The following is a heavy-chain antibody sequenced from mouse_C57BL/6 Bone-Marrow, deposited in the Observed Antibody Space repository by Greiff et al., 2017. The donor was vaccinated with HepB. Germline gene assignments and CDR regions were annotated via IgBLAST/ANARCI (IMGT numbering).Heavy chain of an antibody. V-gene: IGHV1-59*01. J-gene: IGHJ3*01. D-gene: IGHD1-1*02. CDR2: IDPSDSYT. CDR1: GYTFTSYW. CDR3: ARDYAPFAY. Sequence: QVQLQQPGAELVRPGTSVKLSCKASGYTFTSYWMHWVKQRPGQGLEWIGVIDPSDSYTNYNQKFKGKATLTVDTSSSTAYMQLSSLTSEDSAVYYCARDYAPFAYWGQGTLVTVS.